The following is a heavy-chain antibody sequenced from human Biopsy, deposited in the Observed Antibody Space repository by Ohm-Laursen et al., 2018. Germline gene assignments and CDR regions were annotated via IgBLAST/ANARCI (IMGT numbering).Heavy chain of an antibody. CDR2: IFYSANT. Sequence: SDTLSLTCTVSGVSINGGRYYWNWIRHHPGKGLEWIGNIFYSANTYYNPSLKSRVTISVDTSKNQFSLKLSSVTAADTAVYYCARLGSGDYFPTFFDFWGQGALATVSS. D-gene: IGHD5-12*01. CDR1: GVSINGGRYY. J-gene: IGHJ4*02. V-gene: IGHV4-31*03. CDR3: ARLGSGDYFPTFFDF.